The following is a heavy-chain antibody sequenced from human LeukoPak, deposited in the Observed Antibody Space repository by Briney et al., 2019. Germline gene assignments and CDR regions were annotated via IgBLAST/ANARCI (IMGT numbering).Heavy chain of an antibody. CDR1: GGSISSSPYY. Sequence: SETLSLTCTVSGGSISSSPYYWGWIRQPPGKGLEWIGTIYYSGSTYYNPSLKSRVTISVATSKNQFSLKLTSVTAADTAVYYCARPVPSRLGWFDPWGQGTLVTVSS. J-gene: IGHJ5*02. V-gene: IGHV4-39*01. CDR3: ARPVPSRLGWFDP. CDR2: IYYSGST. D-gene: IGHD1-1*01.